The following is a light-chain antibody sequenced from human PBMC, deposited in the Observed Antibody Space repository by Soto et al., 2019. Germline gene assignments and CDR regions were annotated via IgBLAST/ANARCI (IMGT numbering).Light chain of an antibody. Sequence: QSVLTQPPSVSGSPGQSVTTSCTGTSSDVGSSNGVSWYQQPPGTAPKLMIYDVSNRPSGVPDRFSGSKSGNTASLTISGLQAEDEADYYCSSYTSSSTYVFGTGTQLTVL. CDR2: DVS. CDR1: SSDVGSSNG. J-gene: IGLJ1*01. CDR3: SSYTSSSTYV. V-gene: IGLV2-18*02.